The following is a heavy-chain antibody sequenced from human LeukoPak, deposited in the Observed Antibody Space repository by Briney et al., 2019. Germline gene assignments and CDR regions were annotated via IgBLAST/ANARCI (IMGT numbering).Heavy chain of an antibody. V-gene: IGHV1-69*13. D-gene: IGHD3-22*01. J-gene: IGHJ4*02. CDR3: ASYDSSGNYSVGKAFDY. CDR1: GGAFSSYA. Sequence: SGKVSCKASGGAFSSYAISWVRQAPGQGLEWMGGIILMFGTVNYAQKFQGRVTITADESTSTAYMELSSLRSEDTAVYYCASYDSSGNYSVGKAFDYWGQGTLVTVSS. CDR2: IILMFGTV.